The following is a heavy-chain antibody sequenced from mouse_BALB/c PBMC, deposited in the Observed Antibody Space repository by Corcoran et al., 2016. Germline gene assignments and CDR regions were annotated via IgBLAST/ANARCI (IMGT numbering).Heavy chain of an antibody. J-gene: IGHJ4*01. D-gene: IGHD2-4*01. CDR2: INTYTGEP. Sequence: QIQLVQSGPELKKPGETVKISCKASGYTFTNYGMNWVKQAPGKGLKWMGWINTYTGEPTYADDFKGRFAFSLETSASTAYLQINNLKNEDTATYFCAIYYDYAMDYWGQGPSVTVSS. V-gene: IGHV9-3-1*01. CDR1: GYTFTNYG. CDR3: AIYYDYAMDY.